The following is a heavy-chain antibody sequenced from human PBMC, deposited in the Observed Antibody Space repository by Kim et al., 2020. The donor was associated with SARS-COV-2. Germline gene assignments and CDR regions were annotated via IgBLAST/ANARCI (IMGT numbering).Heavy chain of an antibody. CDR2: ISNKGDKT. Sequence: GGSLRLSCSASGFIFTNYFMHWVRQAPGKGLKSVSAISNKGDKTYQPDSMKGRFTISRDNSKNTVYLQMNSLRVDDTAVYYCVKNHNGAGTSDGFDIWGQGKSVTVSS. CDR3: VKNHNGAGTSDGFDI. V-gene: IGHV3-64D*06. J-gene: IGHJ3*02. CDR1: GFIFTNYF. D-gene: IGHD3-10*01.